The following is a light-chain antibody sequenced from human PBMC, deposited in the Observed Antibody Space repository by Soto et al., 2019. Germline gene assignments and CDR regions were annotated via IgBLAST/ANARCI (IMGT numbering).Light chain of an antibody. CDR3: QQRSNWPVT. CDR2: DSS. J-gene: IGKJ5*01. V-gene: IGKV3-11*01. Sequence: EIVLTQSPATLSLSPGERATLSCRASQSVSSYLAWYQQKPGQAPRLLIYDSSNRATGIPARFSGSGSGTDFTLTISSLEPEDFCVYYCQQRSNWPVTFGQGTRLEIK. CDR1: QSVSSY.